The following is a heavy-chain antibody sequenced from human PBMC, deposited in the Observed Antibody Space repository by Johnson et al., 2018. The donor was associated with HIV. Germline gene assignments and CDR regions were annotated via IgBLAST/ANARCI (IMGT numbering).Heavy chain of an antibody. J-gene: IGHJ3*02. V-gene: IGHV3-66*03. D-gene: IGHD3-10*01. CDR1: GFIVSNNY. CDR2: IYSGGST. Sequence: VQLVESGGGLIQPGGSLRLSCAASGFIVSNNYMSWVRQTPGKGLEWVSVIYSGGSTYYADSVKGRFTISRDSSKNFLYLQMNSLRAEDTAVYYCTTGDGSGSYGVGSNDAFDIWGQGTMVTVSS. CDR3: TTGDGSGSYGVGSNDAFDI.